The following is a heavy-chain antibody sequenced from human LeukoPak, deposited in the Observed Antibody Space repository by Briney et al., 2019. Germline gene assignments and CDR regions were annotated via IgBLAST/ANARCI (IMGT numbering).Heavy chain of an antibody. Sequence: GGSLRLSCAASGFTFSSYAMSWVRQAPGKGLQWVSAISGSGGSTYYADSVKGRFTISRDNSKNTLYLQMNSLRADDTAVYYCAKGMMWQQLVPSTPYYFDYWGQGTLVTVSS. CDR3: AKGMMWQQLVPSTPYYFDY. J-gene: IGHJ4*02. CDR2: ISGSGGST. V-gene: IGHV3-23*01. CDR1: GFTFSSYA. D-gene: IGHD6-13*01.